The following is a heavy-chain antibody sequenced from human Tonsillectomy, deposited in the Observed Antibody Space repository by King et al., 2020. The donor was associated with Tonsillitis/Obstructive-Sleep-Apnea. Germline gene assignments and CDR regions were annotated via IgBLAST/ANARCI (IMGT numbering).Heavy chain of an antibody. CDR2: INTHTGNP. CDR1: EFTFTSYA. D-gene: IGHD3-3*01. V-gene: IGHV7-4-1*02. CDR3: AREGRSQTYYDFWSGSPDAFDI. J-gene: IGHJ3*02. Sequence: QLVQSGSELKKPGASVKVSCKASEFTFTSYAMNWVRQAPGQGLEWMGWINTHTGNPTYAQGFTGRFVFSLDISVSTAYLQINSLKAEDTAVYYCAREGRSQTYYDFWSGSPDAFDIWGPGTMVTVSS.